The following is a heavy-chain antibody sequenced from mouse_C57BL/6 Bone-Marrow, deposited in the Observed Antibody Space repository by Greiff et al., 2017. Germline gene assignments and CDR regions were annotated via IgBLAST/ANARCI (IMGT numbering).Heavy chain of an antibody. Sequence: QVQLQQSGAELARPGASVKLSCKASGYTFTSYGISWVKQRTGQGLEWIGEIYPRGGNTYYNEKFKGKATLTADKSSSTAYMELRSLTSEDSAVYFCAVSGYDGYPYWYFDVWGTGTTVTVSS. CDR2: IYPRGGNT. V-gene: IGHV1-81*01. D-gene: IGHD2-3*01. J-gene: IGHJ1*03. CDR1: GYTFTSYG. CDR3: AVSGYDGYPYWYFDV.